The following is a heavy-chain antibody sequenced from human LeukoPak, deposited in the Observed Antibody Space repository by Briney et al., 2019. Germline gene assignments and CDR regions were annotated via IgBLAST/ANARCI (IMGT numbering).Heavy chain of an antibody. Sequence: SETLSLTCAVYGGAFSGYYWSWIRQPPGKGLEWIGEINHSGDTKYNPSLKSRVSMSVDVSKDQFSLKLTSLTAADTAVYYCARGSRNYNNYEGADYWGQGTLVTDSS. D-gene: IGHD4-11*01. J-gene: IGHJ4*02. CDR1: GGAFSGYY. CDR2: INHSGDT. V-gene: IGHV4-34*01. CDR3: ARGSRNYNNYEGADY.